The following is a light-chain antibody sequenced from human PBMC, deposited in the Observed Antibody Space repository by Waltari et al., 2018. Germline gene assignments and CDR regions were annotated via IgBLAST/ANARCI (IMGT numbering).Light chain of an antibody. V-gene: IGLV2-8*01. CDR1: SSDVGGYNY. Sequence: QSALTQPPSASGSPGPSVTISCTGTSSDVGGYNYVSWYQQYPGKAPKLMIYEVSKRPSGVPDRFSGSKSGNTASLTVSGLQAEDEADYYCSSYAGSNNAFVFGTGTKVTVL. CDR2: EVS. J-gene: IGLJ1*01. CDR3: SSYAGSNNAFV.